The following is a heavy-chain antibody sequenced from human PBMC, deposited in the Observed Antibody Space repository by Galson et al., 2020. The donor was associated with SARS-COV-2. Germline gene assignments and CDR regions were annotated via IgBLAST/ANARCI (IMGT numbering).Heavy chain of an antibody. CDR3: ARVKDAFDI. CDR1: GVFISSYY. J-gene: IGHJ3*02. V-gene: IGHV4-59*01. Sequence: SETLSLTCTVSGVFISSYYWTWIRQPPGKGLEWIGYISYSGITKYNPSLKSRVTISGDTSKNHFSLRLTSVTAADTAMYYCARVKDAFDIWGQGTIVTVSS. CDR2: ISYSGIT. D-gene: IGHD2-21*01.